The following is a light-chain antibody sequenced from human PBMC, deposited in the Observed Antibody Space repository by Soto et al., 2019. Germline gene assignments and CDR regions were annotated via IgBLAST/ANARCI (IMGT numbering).Light chain of an antibody. CDR1: SGHSSYA. J-gene: IGLJ2*01. V-gene: IGLV4-69*01. CDR2: LNSDGSH. CDR3: QTWGTGIPV. Sequence: QSVLTQSPSASASLGASVKLTCTLSSGHSSYAIAWHQQQPEKGPRYLMKLNSDGSHSKGDGIPDRFSGSSSGAERYLTISSLQSEDAADYYCQTWGTGIPVFGGGTQLTVL.